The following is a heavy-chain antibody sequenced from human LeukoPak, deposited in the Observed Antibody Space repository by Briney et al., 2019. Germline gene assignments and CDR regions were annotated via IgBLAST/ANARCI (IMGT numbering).Heavy chain of an antibody. D-gene: IGHD2-2*01. Sequence: PSETLSLTCTVSGGSISSSSYYWGWIRQPPGKGLEWIGEINHSGSTNYNPSLKSRVTISVDTSKNQFSLKLSSVTAADTAVYYCARVHYGVPAAMDYWGQGTLVTVSS. J-gene: IGHJ4*02. CDR1: GGSISSSSYY. CDR3: ARVHYGVPAAMDY. V-gene: IGHV4-39*07. CDR2: INHSGST.